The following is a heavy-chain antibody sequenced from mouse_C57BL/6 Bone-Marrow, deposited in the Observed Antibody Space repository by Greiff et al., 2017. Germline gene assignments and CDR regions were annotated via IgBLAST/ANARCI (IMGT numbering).Heavy chain of an antibody. CDR1: GFTFSSYG. D-gene: IGHD2-10*01. CDR2: ISSGGSYT. J-gene: IGHJ2*01. CDR3: ASHPYRGYCDY. V-gene: IGHV5-6*01. Sequence: EVQLVESGGDLVKPGGSLKLSCAASGFTFSSYGMSWVRQTPDKRLEWVATISSGGSYTYYPDSVKGRFTISRDNAKNTLYLQMSSLKSEDTAMYYCASHPYRGYCDYWGQGTTLTVSS.